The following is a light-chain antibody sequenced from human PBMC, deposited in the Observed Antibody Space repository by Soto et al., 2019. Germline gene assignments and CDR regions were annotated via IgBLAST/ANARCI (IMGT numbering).Light chain of an antibody. CDR2: LGS. J-gene: IGKJ4*01. CDR3: MQALQTRLT. V-gene: IGKV2-28*01. CDR1: QSLLHSNGYNY. Sequence: DIVMTQSPLSLPVTPGEPASISCRSSQSLLHSNGYNYLDRYLQKPGQSPQLLIYLGSNRASGVPDRCSGSGSGTDFTLKISRVEAEDVGVYYCMQALQTRLTFGGGTKVEIK.